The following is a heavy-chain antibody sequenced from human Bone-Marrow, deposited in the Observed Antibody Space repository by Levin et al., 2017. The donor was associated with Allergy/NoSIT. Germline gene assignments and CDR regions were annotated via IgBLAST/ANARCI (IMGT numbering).Heavy chain of an antibody. J-gene: IGHJ5*02. CDR1: GFIFRNPW. Sequence: GGSLRLSCAASGFIFRNPWMSWVRQAPGKGLEWVGRIKSEAGGGATDYAMPVKGRFTISRDDSKNTLYLQMNSLKIEDTAVYYCTTDFQSVPCTGGSCFDHWGQGTLVTVSS. CDR2: IKSEAGGGAT. D-gene: IGHD2-8*02. V-gene: IGHV3-15*01. CDR3: TTDFQSVPCTGGSCFDH.